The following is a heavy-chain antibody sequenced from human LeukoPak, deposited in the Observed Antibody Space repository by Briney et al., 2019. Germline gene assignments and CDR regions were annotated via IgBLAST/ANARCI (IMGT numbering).Heavy chain of an antibody. CDR1: GFTFSSYA. V-gene: IGHV3-66*01. CDR3: ARAPTVLVGYCSSSSCQADY. D-gene: IGHD2-2*01. CDR2: IYSGGST. J-gene: IGHJ4*02. Sequence: GGSLRLSCAASGFTFSSYAMSWVRQAPGKGLEWVSVIYSGGSTYYADSVKGRFTISRDNSKNTLYLQMNSLRVEDTAVYYCARAPTVLVGYCSSSSCQADYWGQGTLVTVSS.